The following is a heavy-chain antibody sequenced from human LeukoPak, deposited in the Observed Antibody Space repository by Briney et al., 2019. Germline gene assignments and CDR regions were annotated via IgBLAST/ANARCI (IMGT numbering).Heavy chain of an antibody. V-gene: IGHV3-30*18. J-gene: IGHJ4*02. D-gene: IGHD3-10*01. CDR3: AKEDYDGSGSYLGY. CDR2: VSHDGSNK. CDR1: GFTFSSYG. Sequence: GGSLRLSCAASGFTFSSYGMHWVRQAPGKGLGWVAVVSHDGSNKVYADSVKGRFTISRDNSKNTLYLQMNSLRPEDTAAYHCAKEDYDGSGSYLGYWGQGTLVTVSS.